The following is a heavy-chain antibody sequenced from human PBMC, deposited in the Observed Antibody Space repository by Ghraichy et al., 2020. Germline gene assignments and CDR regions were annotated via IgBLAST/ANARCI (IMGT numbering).Heavy chain of an antibody. Sequence: ASVKVSCKASGYTFTGFRMHWVRQAPGQGLEWVGYISPDSGATNYAQKFQGRVTMTRDTSIATAYMELNSLRSDEPAMFFCARDPCGGGHCFGSFDNWGQGTLVTVSS. CDR3: ARDPCGGGHCFGSFDN. V-gene: IGHV1-2*02. J-gene: IGHJ4*02. CDR2: ISPDSGAT. CDR1: GYTFTGFR. D-gene: IGHD2-21*02.